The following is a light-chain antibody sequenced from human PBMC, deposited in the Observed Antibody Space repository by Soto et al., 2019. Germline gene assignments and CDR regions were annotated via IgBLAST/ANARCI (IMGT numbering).Light chain of an antibody. Sequence: QYALTQPASVSGSPGQSITISCTGTSSDVGSYNHVTWYQQHPGKAPKLMIYEGSKRPSGVSNRFSGSKSGNTASLTISGLQAEDEADYYCCSYAGSRVFGGGTKVTVL. CDR1: SSDVGSYNH. CDR3: CSYAGSRV. V-gene: IGLV2-23*01. CDR2: EGS. J-gene: IGLJ3*02.